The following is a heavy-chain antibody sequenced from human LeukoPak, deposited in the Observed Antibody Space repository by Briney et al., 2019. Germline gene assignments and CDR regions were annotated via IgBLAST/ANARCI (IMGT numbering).Heavy chain of an antibody. Sequence: GGSLRLSCAASGFTFDDYAMHWVRHAPGKGLEWVSGISWNSGSIGHADSVKGRFTISRDNAKNSLYLQMNSLRAEDTALYYCAKSRGGGMAAATAYFDYWGQGTLVTVSS. V-gene: IGHV3-9*01. D-gene: IGHD6-13*01. CDR3: AKSRGGGMAAATAYFDY. CDR1: GFTFDDYA. CDR2: ISWNSGSI. J-gene: IGHJ4*02.